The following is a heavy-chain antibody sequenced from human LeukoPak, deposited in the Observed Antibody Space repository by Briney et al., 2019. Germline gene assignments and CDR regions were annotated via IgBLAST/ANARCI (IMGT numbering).Heavy chain of an antibody. CDR2: IYTCGST. V-gene: IGHV4-4*07. Sequence: PSETLSLTCTVSGGSISSYYWSWIRQPAGKGLEWIGRIYTCGSTNYNPSLKSRVTMSVDTSKNQFSLKLSSVTAADTAVYYCARVNPYSSGWRGYGAFDIWGQGTMVTVSS. J-gene: IGHJ3*02. CDR1: GGSISSYY. D-gene: IGHD6-19*01. CDR3: ARVNPYSSGWRGYGAFDI.